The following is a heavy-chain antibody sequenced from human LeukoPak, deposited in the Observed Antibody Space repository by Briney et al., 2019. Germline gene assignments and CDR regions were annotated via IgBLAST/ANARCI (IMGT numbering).Heavy chain of an antibody. D-gene: IGHD3-10*01. CDR2: ISSRSSYT. CDR1: GFTFSDYY. CDR3: ARAPTRVRGVIRYYFDY. V-gene: IGHV3-11*05. Sequence: GSLRLSCAASGFTFSDYYMTWIRQAPGKGLVWVSYISSRSSYTKYADSVKGRFAISRDNAKKSLYLQMNSLRAEDTAVYYCARAPTRVRGVIRYYFDYWGQGTPVTVSS. J-gene: IGHJ4*02.